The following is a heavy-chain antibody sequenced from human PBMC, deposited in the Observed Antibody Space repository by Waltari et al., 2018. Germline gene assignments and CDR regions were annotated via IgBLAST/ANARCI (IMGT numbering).Heavy chain of an antibody. D-gene: IGHD3-3*01. CDR3: AKGGPTYYDFWSGYYSPYYFDY. Sequence: EVQLVESGGGLVQPGGSLRLSCAASGFTFSSYAMSWVRQAPGKGLEGVSAISGSGGSTYYADSVKGRFTISRDNSKNTLYLQMNSLRAEDTAVYYCAKGGPTYYDFWSGYYSPYYFDYWGQGTLVTVSS. CDR1: GFTFSSYA. J-gene: IGHJ4*02. V-gene: IGHV3-23*04. CDR2: ISGSGGST.